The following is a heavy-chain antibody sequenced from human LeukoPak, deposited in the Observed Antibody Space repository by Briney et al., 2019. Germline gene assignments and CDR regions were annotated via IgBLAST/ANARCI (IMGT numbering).Heavy chain of an antibody. J-gene: IGHJ6*03. Sequence: SVKVSCKASGGTFSSYAISWVRQAPGQGLEWMGGIIPIFGTANYAQKLQGRVTITADKSTSTAYVELSSLRSEDTAVYYCASSYSYYYMDVWGKGTTVTVSS. CDR2: IIPIFGTA. V-gene: IGHV1-69*06. D-gene: IGHD2-21*01. CDR1: GGTFSSYA. CDR3: ASSYSYYYMDV.